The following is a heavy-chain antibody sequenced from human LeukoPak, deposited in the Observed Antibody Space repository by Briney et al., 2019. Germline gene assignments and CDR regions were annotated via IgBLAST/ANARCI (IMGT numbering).Heavy chain of an antibody. V-gene: IGHV4-59*01. CDR1: GGSISSYY. CDR2: IYYSGST. J-gene: IGHJ3*02. CDR3: ARDLMHCSGGSCYAFDI. D-gene: IGHD2-15*01. Sequence: SETLSLTCTVSGGSISSYYWSWIRQPPGKGLEWIGYIYYSGSTNYNPSLKSRVTISVDTSKNQFSLKLSSVTAADTAVYYCARDLMHCSGGSCYAFDIWGQGTMVTVSS.